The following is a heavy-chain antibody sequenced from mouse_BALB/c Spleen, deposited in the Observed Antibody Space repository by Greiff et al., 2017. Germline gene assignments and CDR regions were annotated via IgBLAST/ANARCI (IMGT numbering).Heavy chain of an antibody. J-gene: IGHJ3*01. D-gene: IGHD2-12*01. CDR2: INPSTGYT. CDR1: GYTFTSYW. CDR3: ARSYYSSDRAWFAY. Sequence: QVQLQQSGAELAKPGASVKMSCKASGYTFTSYWMHWVKQRPGQGLEWIGYINPSTGYTEYNQKFKDKATLTADKSSSTAYMQLSSLTSEDSAVYYCARSYYSSDRAWFAYWGQGTLVTVSA. V-gene: IGHV1-7*01.